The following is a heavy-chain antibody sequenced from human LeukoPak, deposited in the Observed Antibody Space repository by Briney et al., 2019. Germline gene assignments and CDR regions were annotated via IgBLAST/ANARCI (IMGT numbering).Heavy chain of an antibody. D-gene: IGHD2-15*01. J-gene: IGHJ3*02. CDR1: GFTFSSNS. V-gene: IGHV3-21*01. CDR2: ISSSSSYI. CDR3: ARTGYCSGGSCYSEGAFDI. Sequence: PGGSLRLSCAASGFTFSSNSMNWVRQAPGKGLEWVSSISSSSSYIYYADSVKGRFTISRDNAKNSLYLQMNSLRAEDTAVYYCARTGYCSGGSCYSEGAFDIWGQGTMVTVSS.